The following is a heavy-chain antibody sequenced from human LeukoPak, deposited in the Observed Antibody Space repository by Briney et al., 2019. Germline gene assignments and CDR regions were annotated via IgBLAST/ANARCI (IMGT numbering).Heavy chain of an antibody. Sequence: LETLSLTCAVSGYSISSGYYWGWIRQSPGKGLEWSGSIYHSGSTYYNPSLQSRVTISVDTSKNHSALKLSSVTAADTAVYYCARSHCSSTSCSFDYWGQETLVTVS. D-gene: IGHD2-2*01. CDR2: IYHSGST. CDR3: ARSHCSSTSCSFDY. V-gene: IGHV4-38-2*01. CDR1: GYSISSGYY. J-gene: IGHJ4*02.